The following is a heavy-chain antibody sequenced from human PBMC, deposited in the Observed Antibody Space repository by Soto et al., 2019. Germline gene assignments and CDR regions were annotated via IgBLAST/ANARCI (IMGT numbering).Heavy chain of an antibody. CDR1: GGSISSYY. J-gene: IGHJ4*02. CDR2: IYYSGST. D-gene: IGHD3-16*02. Sequence: SETLSLTCTVSGGSISSYYWSWIRQPPGKGLEWIGYIYYSGSTNYNTSLKSRVTISVGTSKNQFSLKLSSVTAADTAVYYCARGPFYDSVWGTYRYFDYWGQGSLVTVSS. V-gene: IGHV4-59*01. CDR3: ARGPFYDSVWGTYRYFDY.